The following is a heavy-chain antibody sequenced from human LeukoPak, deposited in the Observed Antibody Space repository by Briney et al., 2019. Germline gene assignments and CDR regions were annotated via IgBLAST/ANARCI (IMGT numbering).Heavy chain of an antibody. CDR1: RFTFSDYY. D-gene: IGHD1-26*01. J-gene: IGHJ6*02. V-gene: IGHV3-11*01. CDR2: ISRSGSTT. Sequence: PGGSLRLSCAASRFTFSDYYMTWIRQAPGKGLEWVSYISRSGSTTYYADSVKGRFTISRDNAKNSLYLQMNNLRAEDTAVYYCAGEWELRGGYHYGLDVWGQGTTVTVSS. CDR3: AGEWELRGGYHYGLDV.